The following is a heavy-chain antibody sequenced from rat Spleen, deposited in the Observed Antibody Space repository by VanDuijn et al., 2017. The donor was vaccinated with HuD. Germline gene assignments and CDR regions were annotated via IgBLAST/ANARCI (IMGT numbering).Heavy chain of an antibody. J-gene: IGHJ2*01. D-gene: IGHD1-2*01. Sequence: EVKLVESGGGLVQPGRSLKLSCAASGFNFNDFWMGWVRQAPGKGLEWIGEINKDSRKINYNPSLKDKFTISRDNAQNTLYLQMSKLGSEDTAIYYCARDSSYFDYWGQGVMVTVSS. V-gene: IGHV4-2*01. CDR3: ARDSSYFDY. CDR2: INKDSRKI. CDR1: GFNFNDFW.